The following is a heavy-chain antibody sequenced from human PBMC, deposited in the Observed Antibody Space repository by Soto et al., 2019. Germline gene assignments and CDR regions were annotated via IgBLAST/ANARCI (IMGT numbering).Heavy chain of an antibody. CDR2: ISSSGSTI. D-gene: IGHD6-13*01. CDR3: ERETAGANPIDF. Sequence: HPGGSLRLSCAASGFTFSSHEMNWVRQAPGKGLEWVSYISSSGSTIYYADSVKGRFTISRDNAKNSLYLQMNSLRSEDTAVYYCERETAGANPIDFWGQGTLATVSS. V-gene: IGHV3-48*03. CDR1: GFTFSSHE. J-gene: IGHJ4*02.